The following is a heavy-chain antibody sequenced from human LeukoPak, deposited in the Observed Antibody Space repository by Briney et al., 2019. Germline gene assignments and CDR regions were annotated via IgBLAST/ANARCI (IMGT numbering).Heavy chain of an antibody. Sequence: ASVKVSCKASGSTFTDYYMHWVRQAPGQGLEWMGWINPNSGGTNYAQKFQGRVTMTRDTSISTAYTELSRLRSDDTAVYYCAMSDYGDYGSPPDYWGQGTLVTVSS. CDR3: AMSDYGDYGSPPDY. D-gene: IGHD4-17*01. V-gene: IGHV1-2*02. J-gene: IGHJ4*02. CDR2: INPNSGGT. CDR1: GSTFTDYY.